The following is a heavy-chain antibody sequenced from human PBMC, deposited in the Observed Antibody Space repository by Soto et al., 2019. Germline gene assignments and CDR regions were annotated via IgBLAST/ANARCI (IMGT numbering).Heavy chain of an antibody. V-gene: IGHV1-69*13. J-gene: IGHJ6*02. D-gene: IGHD6-6*01. CDR1: VGTFSSYA. CDR3: ATNIAARYYYYYGMDV. CDR2: IIPIFGTA. Sequence: ASVKVSCKSSVGTFSSYAISCVRQAPGQGLEWMGGIIPIFGTANYAQKFQGRVTITADESTSTAHMELSSLRSEDTAVYYCATNIAARYYYYYGMDVWGQGTTVTVSS.